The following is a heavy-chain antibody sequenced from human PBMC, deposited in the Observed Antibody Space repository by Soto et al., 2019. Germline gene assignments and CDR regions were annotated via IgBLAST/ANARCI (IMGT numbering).Heavy chain of an antibody. CDR3: AIVSLRYFVTPYNWFDP. CDR1: GFTFSSYA. J-gene: IGHJ5*02. V-gene: IGHV3-23*01. Sequence: PGGSLRLSCAASGFTFSSYAMSWVRQAPGKGLEWVSAISGSGGSTYYADSVKGRFTISRDNSKNTLYLQMNSLRAEDTAVYYFAIVSLRYFVTPYNWFDPWGQGTLVTVSS. CDR2: ISGSGGST. D-gene: IGHD3-9*01.